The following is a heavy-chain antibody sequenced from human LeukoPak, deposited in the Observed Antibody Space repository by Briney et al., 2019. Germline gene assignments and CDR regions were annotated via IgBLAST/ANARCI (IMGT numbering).Heavy chain of an antibody. CDR2: ISSSGNTI. CDR1: GFTFSDYY. Sequence: PGGSLRLSCAASGFTFSDYYMSWIRQAPGKGLEWVSYISSSGNTIFYTDSVKGRFTVSRDNAKNSLYLQMNSLRAEDTAVYYCARDPAYYDSSGHYYYYYMDVWGKGTTVTVSS. D-gene: IGHD3-22*01. J-gene: IGHJ6*03. CDR3: ARDPAYYDSSGHYYYYYMDV. V-gene: IGHV3-11*04.